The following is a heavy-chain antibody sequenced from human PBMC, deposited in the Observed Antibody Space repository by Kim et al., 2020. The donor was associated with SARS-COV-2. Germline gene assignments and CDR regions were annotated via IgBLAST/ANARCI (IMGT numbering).Heavy chain of an antibody. Sequence: GGSLRLSCAASGFTFSGYGIHWVRQAPGKGLEWVAVISYDGSNKYYADSVKGRFTISRDNSKNTLYLQMNSLRAEDTAVYYCAKDLQYYDFWSGYLGTNHDYYYGMDVWGQGTTVTVSS. V-gene: IGHV3-30*18. CDR1: GFTFSGYG. D-gene: IGHD3-3*01. CDR3: AKDLQYYDFWSGYLGTNHDYYYGMDV. CDR2: ISYDGSNK. J-gene: IGHJ6*02.